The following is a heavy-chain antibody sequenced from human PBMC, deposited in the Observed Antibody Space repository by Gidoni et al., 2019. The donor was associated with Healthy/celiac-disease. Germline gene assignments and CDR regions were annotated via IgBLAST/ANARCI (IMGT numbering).Heavy chain of an antibody. D-gene: IGHD6-13*01. Sequence: QVQLVESGGGLVKPGGSLRLSCAASGFTFSDYYMSWIRQAPGKGLEWVSYISSSGSTIYYADSVKGRFTISRDNAKNSLYLQMNSLRAEDTAVYYCARLDAFIGVYSTYYYYGMDVWGQGTTVTVSS. CDR3: ARLDAFIGVYSTYYYYGMDV. CDR2: ISSSGSTI. V-gene: IGHV3-11*01. J-gene: IGHJ6*02. CDR1: GFTFSDYY.